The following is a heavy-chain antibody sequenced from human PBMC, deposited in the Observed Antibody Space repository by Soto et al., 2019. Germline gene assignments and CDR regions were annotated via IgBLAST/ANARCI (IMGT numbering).Heavy chain of an antibody. CDR3: ARCYGDYVLYFNY. J-gene: IGHJ4*02. V-gene: IGHV4-31*03. CDR1: GGSISSGGYY. Sequence: PSETLSLTCTVSGGSISSGGYYWCWIRQHPGKGLEWIGYIYYSGSTYYNPSLKSRVTISVDTSKNQFSLKLSSVTAADTAVYYCARCYGDYVLYFNYWGQGTLVTVSS. CDR2: IYYSGST. D-gene: IGHD4-17*01.